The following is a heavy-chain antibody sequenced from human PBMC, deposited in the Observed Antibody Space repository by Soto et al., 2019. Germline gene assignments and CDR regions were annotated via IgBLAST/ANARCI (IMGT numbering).Heavy chain of an antibody. CDR3: AHVRHDSGDYYFDY. J-gene: IGHJ4*02. D-gene: IGHD4-17*01. Sequence: QITLKESGPPLVIPTQTLTLTCTFSGFSLSTNAVGVGWIRQPPGKALEWLALIFWDDDKRYSPSLKSRLTITKDTSKNQVVLSMINMDPVDTATYYCAHVRHDSGDYYFDYWGQGTLVTVSS. V-gene: IGHV2-5*02. CDR1: GFSLSTNAVG. CDR2: IFWDDDK.